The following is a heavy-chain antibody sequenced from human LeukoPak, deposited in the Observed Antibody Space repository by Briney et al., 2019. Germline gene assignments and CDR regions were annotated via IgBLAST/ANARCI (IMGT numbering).Heavy chain of an antibody. CDR1: GYSFTSYW. D-gene: IGHD1-26*01. J-gene: IGHJ6*02. CDR2: IYPGDSDT. Sequence: GESLKISCKGSGYSFTSYWIGWVRQMPGKGLEWMGIIYPGDSDTRYSPSFQGQVTISADKSISTAYLQWSSLKASDTAMYYCARYSKWVLHPLHYYYYGMDVWGQGTTVTVSS. CDR3: ARYSKWVLHPLHYYYYGMDV. V-gene: IGHV5-51*01.